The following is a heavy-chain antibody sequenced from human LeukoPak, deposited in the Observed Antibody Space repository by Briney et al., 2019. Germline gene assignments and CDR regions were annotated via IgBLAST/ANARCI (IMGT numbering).Heavy chain of an antibody. CDR2: ISNSGTTR. Sequence: GSLRLSCAASGFTFSSYSMNWVRQAPGKGLEWVSYISNSGTTRYYADSVKGRFTISRDNAKNSLYLQMNSLRAEDTAVYYCARDQTGITVAATGWFDPWGQGTLVTVSS. CDR3: ARDQTGITVAATGWFDP. V-gene: IGHV3-48*04. J-gene: IGHJ5*02. D-gene: IGHD6-19*01. CDR1: GFTFSSYS.